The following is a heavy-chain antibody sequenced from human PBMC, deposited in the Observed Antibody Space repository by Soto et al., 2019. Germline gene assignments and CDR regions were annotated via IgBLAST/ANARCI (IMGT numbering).Heavy chain of an antibody. Sequence: EVQLVESGGGLVKPGQSLRLSCTASGFNFSAYGMSWVRQAPGKGLEWVSSITFSSLYIYYAESVRGRFVISRDDSKNSLVLQMDSLKTEDTAFYYCARSGDVAVGWFYPWGQGTQVTVSS. J-gene: IGHJ5*02. CDR1: GFNFSAYG. D-gene: IGHD3-10*01. CDR2: ITFSSLYI. CDR3: ARSGDVAVGWFYP. V-gene: IGHV3-21*02.